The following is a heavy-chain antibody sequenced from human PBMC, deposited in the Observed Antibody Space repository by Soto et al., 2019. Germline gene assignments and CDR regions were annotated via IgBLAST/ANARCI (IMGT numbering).Heavy chain of an antibody. CDR2: ILYSGTT. Sequence: QVQLQESGPGLVKPSQTLSLTCTVSGGSISSGDYYWSWSRQPPGKGLQWIGYILYSGTTKYNPSRESRLTISVDPSKNQLALQLTSVTAADTAVDYCARNGALDYGSRGTLVTVSS. V-gene: IGHV4-30-4*01. CDR1: GGSISSGDYY. CDR3: ARNGALDY. D-gene: IGHD2-8*01. J-gene: IGHJ4*02.